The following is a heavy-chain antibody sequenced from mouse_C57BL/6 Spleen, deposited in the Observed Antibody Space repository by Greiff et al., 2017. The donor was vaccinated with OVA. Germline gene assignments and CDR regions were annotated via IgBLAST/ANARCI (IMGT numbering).Heavy chain of an antibody. CDR1: GYAFSSSW. J-gene: IGHJ2*01. CDR3: ARDDGYYYFDY. V-gene: IGHV1-82*01. D-gene: IGHD2-3*01. CDR2: IYPGDGDT. Sequence: VQLKESGPELVKPGASVKISCKASGYAFSSSWMNWVKQRPGKGLEWIGRIYPGDGDTNYNGKFKGKATLTADKSSSTAYMQLSSLTSEDSAVYFCARDDGYYYFDYWGQGTTLTVSS.